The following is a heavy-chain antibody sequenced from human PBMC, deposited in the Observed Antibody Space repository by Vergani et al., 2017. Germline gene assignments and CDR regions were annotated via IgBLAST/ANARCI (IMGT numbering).Heavy chain of an antibody. J-gene: IGHJ5*02. V-gene: IGHV3-30-3*01. CDR3: ARDTIFGVAPVA. Sequence: QVQLVESGGGVVQPGRSLRLSCAASGFTFSSYAMHWVRQAPGKGLEWVAVISYDGSNKYYADSVKGRFTISRDNSKNTLYLQMNSLRAEDTAVYYCARDTIFGVAPVAWGQGTLVTVSS. CDR1: GFTFSSYA. D-gene: IGHD3-3*01. CDR2: ISYDGSNK.